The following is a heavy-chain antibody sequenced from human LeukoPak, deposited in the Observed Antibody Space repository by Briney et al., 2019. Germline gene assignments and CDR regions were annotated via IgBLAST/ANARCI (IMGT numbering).Heavy chain of an antibody. CDR1: GFTVSSNY. V-gene: IGHV3-66*02. D-gene: IGHD3-22*01. Sequence: GGSLRLSCAASGFTVSSNYMSWVRQAPGKRLEWVSVIYSGGSTYYADSVKGRFTISRDNSKNTLYLQMNSLRAEDTAVYYCARAQLSAYYYDSSGYYYFDYWGQGTLVTVSS. CDR3: ARAQLSAYYYDSSGYYYFDY. CDR2: IYSGGST. J-gene: IGHJ4*02.